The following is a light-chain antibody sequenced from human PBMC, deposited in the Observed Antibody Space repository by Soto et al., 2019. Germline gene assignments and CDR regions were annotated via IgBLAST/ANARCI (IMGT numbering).Light chain of an antibody. J-gene: IGKJ3*01. CDR1: RRGSDNSNNENY. CDR3: QQYYNGQLT. V-gene: IGKV4-1*01. Sequence: DIVMTQSPDSLAVSLGERATINCKSSRRGSDNSNNENYLAWYQQRLRQPPKLLIYWASTRESVVPDRFSGSGSGSDFTLTISSLQAEDGAVYYCQQYYNGQLTTGPGTKV. CDR2: WAS.